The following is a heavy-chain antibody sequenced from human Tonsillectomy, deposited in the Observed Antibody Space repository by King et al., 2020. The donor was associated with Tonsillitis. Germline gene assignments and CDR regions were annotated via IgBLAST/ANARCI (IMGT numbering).Heavy chain of an antibody. CDR3: AKVVSTAMVYYFDY. D-gene: IGHD5-18*01. J-gene: IGHJ4*02. CDR2: IRGSGGST. V-gene: IGHV3-23*04. Sequence: VQLVESGGGLVQPGGSLRLSCAASGFTFSSSAMAWVRQAPGKGLEGVSGIRGSGGSTYYADSVKGRFTISRDNSKNTLYLQMNILGAEDTALYYCAKVVSTAMVYYFDYWGQGTLVTVSS. CDR1: GFTFSSSA.